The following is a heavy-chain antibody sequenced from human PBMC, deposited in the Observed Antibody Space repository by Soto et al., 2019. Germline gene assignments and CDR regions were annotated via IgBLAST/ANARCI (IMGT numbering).Heavy chain of an antibody. D-gene: IGHD3-10*01. V-gene: IGHV3-23*01. CDR1: GFTFSSYA. CDR3: AKFGTSFGEYHFDY. Sequence: GGSLRLSCAASGFTFSSYAMSWVRQAPGKGLEWVSAISGSVGSTYYADSVKGRFTISRDNSKNTLYLQMNSLRAEDTAVYYCAKFGTSFGEYHFDYWGQGTLVTVSS. J-gene: IGHJ4*02. CDR2: ISGSVGST.